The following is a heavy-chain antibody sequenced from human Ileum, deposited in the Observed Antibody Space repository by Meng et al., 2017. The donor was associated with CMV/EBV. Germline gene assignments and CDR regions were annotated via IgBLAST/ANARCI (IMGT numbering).Heavy chain of an antibody. CDR3: ARGGSNSAGYYSPFY. CDR2: ISYSGNA. V-gene: IGHV4-31*02. Sequence: GSITSGGYFCNWIRQHPGQGLEWLGSISYSGNAYSSPSLKSRLTISADTSSNQFSLKLSSVTAADTAVYYCARGGSNSAGYYSPFYWGQGTLVTVSS. CDR1: GSITSGGYF. J-gene: IGHJ4*02. D-gene: IGHD3-22*01.